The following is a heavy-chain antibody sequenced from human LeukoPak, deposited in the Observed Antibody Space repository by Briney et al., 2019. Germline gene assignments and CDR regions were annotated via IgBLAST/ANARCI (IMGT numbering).Heavy chain of an antibody. J-gene: IGHJ4*02. D-gene: IGHD6-13*01. CDR3: ARGYSSSWYDY. CDR1: GFTFSTYA. Sequence: PGGSLRLSCAASGFTFSTYAMSWVRQAPGKGLEWVSSISGRGNNTYYADSVKGRFTISRDNSKNTLHLQMNSLRAEDTAIYYCARGYSSSWYDYWGQGTLVTVSS. CDR2: ISGRGNNT. V-gene: IGHV3-23*01.